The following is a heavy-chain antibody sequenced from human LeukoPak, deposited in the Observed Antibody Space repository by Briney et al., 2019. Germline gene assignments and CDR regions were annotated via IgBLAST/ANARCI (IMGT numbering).Heavy chain of an antibody. J-gene: IGHJ5*02. D-gene: IGHD6-13*01. CDR1: GFSFSSYA. CDR3: AKSPEQQLVWRSWFDP. CDR2: MSSSDDGR. V-gene: IGHV3-23*01. Sequence: GGSLRLSCATSGFSFSSYAMSWVSQAPGKGLEWVSAMSSSDDGRYYAASVRGRFTISRDTSRSTLYLQMNSLRAGDTAVYYCAKSPEQQLVWRSWFDPWGQGTLVTVSS.